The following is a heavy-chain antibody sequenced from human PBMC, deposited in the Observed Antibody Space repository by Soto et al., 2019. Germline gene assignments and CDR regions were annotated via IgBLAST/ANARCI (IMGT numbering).Heavy chain of an antibody. CDR1: GGSISSGGYY. Sequence: SETLSLTCTVSGGSISSGGYYWSWIRQHPGKGLERIGYIYYSGSTYYNPSLKSRVTISVDTSKNQFSLKLSSVTAADTAVYYCAREALRYFDWLPRYYFDHWGPGILVTVSS. D-gene: IGHD3-9*01. J-gene: IGHJ4*01. CDR3: AREALRYFDWLPRYYFDH. CDR2: IYYSGST. V-gene: IGHV4-31*03.